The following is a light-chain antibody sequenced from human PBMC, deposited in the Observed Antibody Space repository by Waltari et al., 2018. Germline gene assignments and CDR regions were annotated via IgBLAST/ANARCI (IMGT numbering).Light chain of an antibody. Sequence: SYELTQPPSVSVSPGQTARITCSGDELPRQNAYWYQQKSRQAPVLVIYKDKGRPPGSPERVAGSSSGTTVSLTISGVLAEDEADYYCQSLDRSGTVIFGGGTTLTVL. V-gene: IGLV3-25*03. CDR1: ELPRQN. CDR3: QSLDRSGTVI. CDR2: KDK. J-gene: IGLJ2*01.